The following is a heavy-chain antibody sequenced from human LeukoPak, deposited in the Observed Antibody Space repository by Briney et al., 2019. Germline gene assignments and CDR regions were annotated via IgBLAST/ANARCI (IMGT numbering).Heavy chain of an antibody. D-gene: IGHD3/OR15-3a*01. CDR3: ARLRSRRGLTDY. V-gene: IGHV4-61*02. J-gene: IGHJ4*02. CDR1: GGSISSGSYY. Sequence: SETLSLTCTVSGGSISSGSYYWSWIRQPAGKGLEWIGRIYTSGSTNYNPSLKSRVTISVDTSKNQFSLKLSSVTAADTAVYYCARLRSRRGLTDYWGQGTLVTVSS. CDR2: IYTSGST.